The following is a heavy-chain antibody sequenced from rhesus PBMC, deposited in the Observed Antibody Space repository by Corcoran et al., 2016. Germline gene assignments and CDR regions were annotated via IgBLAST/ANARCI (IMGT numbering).Heavy chain of an antibody. Sequence: EVQLAESGGGLVQPGGSLILSCASSGFTVIRSWIGLVPQAPGKGLEWLSDSYGSTMYYGDSVKGRFTISRDNAKNSLYLQMNSLRAEDTAVYYCTRMRPAYFDYWGQGVLVTVSS. D-gene: IGHD3-9*01. CDR2: SYGSTM. CDR3: TRMRPAYFDY. V-gene: IGHV3-11*01. J-gene: IGHJ4*01. CDR1: GFTVIRSW.